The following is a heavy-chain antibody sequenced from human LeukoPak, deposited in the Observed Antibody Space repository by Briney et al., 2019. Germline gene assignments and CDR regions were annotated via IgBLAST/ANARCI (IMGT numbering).Heavy chain of an antibody. CDR1: GFTFSTYW. D-gene: IGHD6-13*01. CDR2: MRRDGNEI. V-gene: IGHV3-7*01. CDR3: ARARREYSSSWYGENWFDP. Sequence: GGSLRLSCSASGFTFSTYWMSWVRQAPGKGLEWVANMRRDGNEIYYLDSVRGRFTISRDNAKNSLYLQMNSLRAEDTAVYYCARARREYSSSWYGENWFDPWGQGTLVTVSS. J-gene: IGHJ5*02.